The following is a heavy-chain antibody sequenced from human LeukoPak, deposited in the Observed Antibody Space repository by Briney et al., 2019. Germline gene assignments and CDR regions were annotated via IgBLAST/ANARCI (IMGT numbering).Heavy chain of an antibody. J-gene: IGHJ3*02. CDR3: ARVHSSGYYYDQDDXXDI. CDR1: GYTFTGYY. CDR2: INPNSGGT. V-gene: IGHV1-2*02. D-gene: IGHD3-22*01. Sequence: ASVKVSCKASGYTFTGYYMHWVRQAPGQGLEWMGWINPNSGGTNYAQKFQGRVTMARDTSISTAYMELSRLRSDDTAVYYCARVHSSGYYYDQDDXXDIXXXGTXVTVSS.